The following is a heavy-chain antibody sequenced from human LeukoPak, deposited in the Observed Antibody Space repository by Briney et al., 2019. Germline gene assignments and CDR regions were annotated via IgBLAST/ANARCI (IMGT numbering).Heavy chain of an antibody. CDR3: ARSQVRSGYSYYFDY. V-gene: IGHV4-61*05. J-gene: IGHJ4*02. CDR1: GGSINSRNNY. Sequence: SETLSLTCTVSGGSINSRNNYWGWIRQPPGKGLEWIGYIYTSGSTNYNPSLKSRATISVDTSKNQFSLKLSSVTAADTAVYYCARSQVRSGYSYYFDYWGQGTLVTVSS. D-gene: IGHD3-3*01. CDR2: IYTSGST.